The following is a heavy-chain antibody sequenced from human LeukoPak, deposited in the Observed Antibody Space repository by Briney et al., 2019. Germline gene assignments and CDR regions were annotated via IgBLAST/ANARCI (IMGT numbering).Heavy chain of an antibody. CDR2: IVVGSGNT. Sequence: SVKVSCKASGFTFTSSAVQWVRQARGQRLEWIGWIVVGSGNTNCAQKFQERVTITRDMSTSTAYMELSSLRSEDTAVYYCAADRRRGGSYYDFWSAMGSYYYYGMDVWGQGTTVTLSS. CDR1: GFTFTSSA. V-gene: IGHV1-58*01. D-gene: IGHD3-3*01. CDR3: AADRRRGGSYYDFWSAMGSYYYYGMDV. J-gene: IGHJ6*02.